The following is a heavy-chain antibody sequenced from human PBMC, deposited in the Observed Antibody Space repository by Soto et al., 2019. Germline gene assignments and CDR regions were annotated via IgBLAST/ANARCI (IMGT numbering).Heavy chain of an antibody. J-gene: IGHJ6*02. V-gene: IGHV4-39*01. D-gene: IGHD3-3*01. Sequence: SETLSLTCTVSGGSISSSRYYWGWIRQPPGKGLEWIGSIYYSGSTYYNPSLKSRVTISVDTSKNQFSLKLSSVTAADTAVYYCARLDSSYDFWSGMLHHYYYYGMDVWGQGTTVTVSS. CDR1: GGSISSSRYY. CDR2: IYYSGST. CDR3: ARLDSSYDFWSGMLHHYYYYGMDV.